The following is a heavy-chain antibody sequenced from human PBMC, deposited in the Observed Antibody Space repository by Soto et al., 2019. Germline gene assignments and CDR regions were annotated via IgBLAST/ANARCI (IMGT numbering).Heavy chain of an antibody. CDR2: IDPSDSQT. V-gene: IGHV5-10-1*01. CDR3: ARQIYDSDTGPNFQYYFDS. Sequence: GESLKISCKGSGYSLAGYWITWVRQKPGKGLERMGRIDPSDSQTYYSPSFRGHVTISVTKSITTVFLQWSSLRASDTAMYYCARQIYDSDTGPNFQYYFDSWGQGTPVTVSS. J-gene: IGHJ4*02. CDR1: GYSLAGYW. D-gene: IGHD3-22*01.